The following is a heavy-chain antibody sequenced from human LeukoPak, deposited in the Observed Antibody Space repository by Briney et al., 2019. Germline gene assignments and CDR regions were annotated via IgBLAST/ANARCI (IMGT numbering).Heavy chain of an antibody. J-gene: IGHJ4*02. D-gene: IGHD3-22*01. V-gene: IGHV4-39*07. CDR1: GGSISSSSYY. CDR3: ARDLSYDSSDCIEC. CDR2: IYYSGST. Sequence: PSETLSLTCTVSGGSISSSSYYWGWIRQPPGKGLEWIGSIYYSGSTYYNPSLKSRVTISVDTSKIQFSLKLSSVTAADTAVYYCARDLSYDSSDCIECWGQRTLVTVSS.